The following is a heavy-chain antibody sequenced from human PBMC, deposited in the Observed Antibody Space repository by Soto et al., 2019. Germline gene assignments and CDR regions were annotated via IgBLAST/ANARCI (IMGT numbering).Heavy chain of an antibody. V-gene: IGHV1-8*01. CDR3: ARGINKAAAGTYYYYYYYMDV. J-gene: IGHJ6*03. CDR2: MNPNSGNT. CDR1: GYTFTSYD. Sequence: ASVKVSCKASGYTFTSYDINWVRQATGQGLEWMGWMNPNSGNTGYAQKFQGRVTMTRNTSISTAYMELSSLRSEDTAVYYCARGINKAAAGTYYYYYYYMDVWGKGTTVTVSS. D-gene: IGHD6-13*01.